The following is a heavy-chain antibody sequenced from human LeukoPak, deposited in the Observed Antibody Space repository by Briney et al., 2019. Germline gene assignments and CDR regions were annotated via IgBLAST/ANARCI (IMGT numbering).Heavy chain of an antibody. CDR3: ATDPWDTLTAPCY. Sequence: GASVKVSCKASGYTFTDYYMHWVQQAPGKGLEWMGRVGPEDGETIYAEKFQGRVTITADTSTDTAYMELSSLRSEDTAVYYCATDPWDTLTAPCYWGQGTLVTVSS. V-gene: IGHV1-69-2*01. D-gene: IGHD1-26*01. J-gene: IGHJ4*02. CDR1: GYTFTDYY. CDR2: VGPEDGET.